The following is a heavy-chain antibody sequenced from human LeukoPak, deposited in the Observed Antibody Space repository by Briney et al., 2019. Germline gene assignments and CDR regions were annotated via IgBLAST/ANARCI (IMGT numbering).Heavy chain of an antibody. CDR3: ARDRPLGLRFLEWLSFDY. Sequence: ASVKVSCKASGYTFTSYGISWVRQAPGQGLECMGWISAYNGNTNYAQKLQGRVTMTTDTSTSTAYMELRSLRSDDTAVYYCARDRPLGLRFLEWLSFDYWGQGTLVTVSS. CDR1: GYTFTSYG. V-gene: IGHV1-18*01. J-gene: IGHJ4*02. D-gene: IGHD3-3*01. CDR2: ISAYNGNT.